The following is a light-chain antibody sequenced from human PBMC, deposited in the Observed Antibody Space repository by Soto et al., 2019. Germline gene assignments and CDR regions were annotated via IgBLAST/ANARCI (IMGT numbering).Light chain of an antibody. Sequence: EIVMTQSPATLSVSPGERATLSCRASQSVSSNLAWYQQKPGQAPRLLIYGASTRATGIPARFCGSGSGTEFPLTISILQSEDFAVYCWQQYNNWPPTFGQGTRLEIK. CDR2: GAS. CDR3: QQYNNWPPT. J-gene: IGKJ5*01. V-gene: IGKV3-15*01. CDR1: QSVSSN.